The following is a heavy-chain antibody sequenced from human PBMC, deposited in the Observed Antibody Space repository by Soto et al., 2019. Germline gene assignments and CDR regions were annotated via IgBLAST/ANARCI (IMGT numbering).Heavy chain of an antibody. D-gene: IGHD3-9*01. V-gene: IGHV4-30-4*01. CDR3: ASLYYDILTAYYYYGMDV. Sequence: QVQLQESGPGLVKPSQTLSLTCTVSGGSISSGDYYWSWIRQPPGKGLEWIGYIYYSGSTYYNPSLKSRVTISVDTSKNPFSLKLSSVTAADTAVYYCASLYYDILTAYYYYGMDVWGQGTTVTVSS. CDR2: IYYSGST. J-gene: IGHJ6*02. CDR1: GGSISSGDYY.